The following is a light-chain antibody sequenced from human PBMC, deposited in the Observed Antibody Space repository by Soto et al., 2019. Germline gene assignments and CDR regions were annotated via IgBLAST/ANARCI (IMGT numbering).Light chain of an antibody. CDR3: QERGSWPRIT. J-gene: IGKJ5*01. CDR1: QSVRYY. Sequence: EIVLTQSPATLSLSPGERATLSCRASQSVRYYLAWYQQKPGQPPRLLIYDASARAPGIPARFSGSGSGTDFTLTISSLEPEDFAVYYCQERGSWPRITFGQGTRLEIK. V-gene: IGKV3-11*01. CDR2: DAS.